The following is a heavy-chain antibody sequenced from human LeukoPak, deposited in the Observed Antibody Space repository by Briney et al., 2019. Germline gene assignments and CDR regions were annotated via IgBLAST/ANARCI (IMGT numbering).Heavy chain of an antibody. CDR3: ARQLQMAPVGFDF. J-gene: IGHJ4*01. CDR2: INHSGNT. V-gene: IGHV4-34*01. D-gene: IGHD1-26*01. Sequence: SETLSLTCAVYGGSFSGYYWSWIRQPPGKGLDFIGEINHSGNTNYNATLKSRGTISIDTSKNQFSLKLSSVTAADTSVYFCARQLQMAPVGFDFWGHGTLATVSS. CDR1: GGSFSGYY.